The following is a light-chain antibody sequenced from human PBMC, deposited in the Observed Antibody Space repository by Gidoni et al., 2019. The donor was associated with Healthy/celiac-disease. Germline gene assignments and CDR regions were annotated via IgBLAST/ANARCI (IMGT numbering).Light chain of an antibody. CDR2: GAS. CDR3: QQYNNWPPWT. V-gene: IGKV3-15*01. CDR1: QSVSSN. Sequence: ETVMTQSPATLSASPGERATLSCRASQSVSSNLAWYQQKPGQAPRLLIYGASNRATGIPARFSGSGSGTEFTLTISSLQSEDFAVYYCQQYNNWPPWTFGQGTKVEIK. J-gene: IGKJ1*01.